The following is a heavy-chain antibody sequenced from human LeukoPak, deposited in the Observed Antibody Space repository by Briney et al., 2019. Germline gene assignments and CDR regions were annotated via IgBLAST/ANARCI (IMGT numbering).Heavy chain of an antibody. CDR2: ISAYNGNT. D-gene: IGHD3-3*01. Sequence: GASVKVSCKASGYSFTSYYMHWVRQAPGQGLEWMGWISAYNGNTNYAQKLQGRVTMTTDTSTSTAYMELRSLRSDDTAVYYCARGPTYYDFWSGYWNYYYYMDVWGKGTTVTVSS. CDR1: GYSFTSYY. J-gene: IGHJ6*03. CDR3: ARGPTYYDFWSGYWNYYYYMDV. V-gene: IGHV1-18*04.